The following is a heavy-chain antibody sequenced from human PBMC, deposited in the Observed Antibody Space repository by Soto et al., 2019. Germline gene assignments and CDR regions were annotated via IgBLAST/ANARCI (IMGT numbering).Heavy chain of an antibody. Sequence: EVQLVESGGGLVQPGRSLRLSCAASGFTFGDYAMHWVRQVPGKGLGWVSGINWNSGSIGYGDSVKGRFAISRDNAKNSLHLQMNSLSAEDTAFYYCGKDESINWYSGHFRHWGQGTLVTVTS. J-gene: IGHJ1*01. CDR2: INWNSGSI. D-gene: IGHD6-13*01. CDR3: GKDESINWYSGHFRH. V-gene: IGHV3-9*01. CDR1: GFTFGDYA.